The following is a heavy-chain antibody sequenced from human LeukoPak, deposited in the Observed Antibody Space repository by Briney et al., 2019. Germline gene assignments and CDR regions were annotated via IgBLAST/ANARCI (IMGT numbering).Heavy chain of an antibody. J-gene: IGHJ4*02. D-gene: IGHD7-27*01. V-gene: IGHV3-23*01. Sequence: GGSLRLSCAASGFTFSKVWMSWVRQAPGRGVEWVSAISGSGGTTYYADSVQGRFTISRDNSKSTLYLQMHSLRAEDTAVYYCAKATGERHYWGQGTLVTVSS. CDR3: AKATGERHY. CDR1: GFTFSKVW. CDR2: ISGSGGTT.